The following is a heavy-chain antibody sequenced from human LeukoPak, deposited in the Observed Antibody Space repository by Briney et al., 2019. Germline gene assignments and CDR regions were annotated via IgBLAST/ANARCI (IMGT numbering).Heavy chain of an antibody. CDR3: ARRLSLYYGMDV. D-gene: IGHD3-16*02. Sequence: PGGSLTLSCAASGFTFSSYWMHWVRQAPGKGLVWVSRINSDGSSTSYADSVEGRFTISRDNAKNTLYLQMNSLRAEDTAVYYCARRLSLYYGMDVWGQGTTVTVSS. J-gene: IGHJ6*02. CDR2: INSDGSST. CDR1: GFTFSSYW. V-gene: IGHV3-74*01.